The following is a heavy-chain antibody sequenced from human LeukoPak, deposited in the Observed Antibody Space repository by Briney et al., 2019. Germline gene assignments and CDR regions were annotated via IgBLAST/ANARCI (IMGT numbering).Heavy chain of an antibody. D-gene: IGHD2-2*01. V-gene: IGHV4-30-4*08. Sequence: SETLSLTCTVSGGSISSGDYYWSWIRQPPGKGLEWIGYIHYSGSTYYNPSLKSRVTISVDTSKNQFSLKLSSVTAADTAVYYCARGYCSSISCYPANDAFDIWGQGTMVTVSS. CDR2: IHYSGST. CDR1: GGSISSGDYY. J-gene: IGHJ3*02. CDR3: ARGYCSSISCYPANDAFDI.